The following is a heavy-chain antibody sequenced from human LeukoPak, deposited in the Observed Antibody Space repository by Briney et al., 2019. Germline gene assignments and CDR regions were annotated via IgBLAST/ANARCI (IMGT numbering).Heavy chain of an antibody. CDR2: IYSGGST. Sequence: PGGSLRLSCAASGFTVSSNYMSWVRQAPGKGLGWVSVIYSGGSTYYADSVKGRFTISRHNSKNTLYLQMNSLRAEDTAVYYCARVGTSIAVAGTRYDRPYCFDYWGQGTLVTVSS. J-gene: IGHJ4*02. D-gene: IGHD6-19*01. CDR3: ARVGTSIAVAGTRYDRPYCFDY. CDR1: GFTVSSNY. V-gene: IGHV3-53*04.